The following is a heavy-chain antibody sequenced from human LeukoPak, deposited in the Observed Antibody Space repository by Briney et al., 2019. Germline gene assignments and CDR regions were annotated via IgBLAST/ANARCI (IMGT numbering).Heavy chain of an antibody. V-gene: IGHV4-28*03. D-gene: IGHD3-10*01. CDR2: IYYSGST. CDR3: ARDSSMVREYYYYYYGMDV. Sequence: SDTLSLTCAVSGYSISSSNWWGWIRQPPGKGLEWIGYIYYSGSTYYNPSLKSRVTMSVDTSKNQFSLKLSSVTAVDTAVYYCARDSSMVREYYYYYYGMDVWGQGTTVTVSS. CDR1: GYSISSSNW. J-gene: IGHJ6*02.